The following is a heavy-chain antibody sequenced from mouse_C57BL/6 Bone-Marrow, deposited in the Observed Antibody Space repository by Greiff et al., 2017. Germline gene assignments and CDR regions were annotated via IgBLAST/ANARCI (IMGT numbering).Heavy chain of an antibody. CDR3: ARGPSITTVVAKGFDY. V-gene: IGHV1-69*01. Sequence: QVQLQQSGAELVMPGASVKLSCKASGYTFTSYWMHWVKQRPGQGLEWIGEIDPSDSYTNYNQKFKGKSTLTVDKSSSTAYMQLSSLTSEDSAVYYCARGPSITTVVAKGFDYWGQGTTLTVSS. D-gene: IGHD1-1*01. CDR2: IDPSDSYT. J-gene: IGHJ2*01. CDR1: GYTFTSYW.